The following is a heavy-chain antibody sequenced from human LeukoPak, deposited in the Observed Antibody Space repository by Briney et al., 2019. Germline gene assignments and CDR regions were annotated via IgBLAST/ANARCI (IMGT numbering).Heavy chain of an antibody. Sequence: KPSQTLSLTCTVSGGSISSGGCYWSWIRQHPGKGLEWIGYIYYSGSTYYNPSLKSRVTISVDTSKNQFSLKLSSVTAADTAVYYCARFDWDPRGNWFDPWGQGTLVTVSS. CDR1: GGSISSGGCY. J-gene: IGHJ5*02. CDR3: ARFDWDPRGNWFDP. D-gene: IGHD3-9*01. CDR2: IYYSGST. V-gene: IGHV4-31*03.